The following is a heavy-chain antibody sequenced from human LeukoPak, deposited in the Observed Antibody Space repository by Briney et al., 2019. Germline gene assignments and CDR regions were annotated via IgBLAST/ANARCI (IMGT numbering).Heavy chain of an antibody. CDR2: IKHSGST. V-gene: IGHV4-34*01. CDR1: GGSFSGYY. Sequence: PSETLSLTCAVYGGSFSGYYWSWIRQPPGKGLEWIGEIKHSGSTNYNPSLKSRVTISVDTSKKQFSLKLSSVTAADTAVYYCARDGFYGDYYFDYWGQGTLVTVSS. D-gene: IGHD4-17*01. CDR3: ARDGFYGDYYFDY. J-gene: IGHJ4*02.